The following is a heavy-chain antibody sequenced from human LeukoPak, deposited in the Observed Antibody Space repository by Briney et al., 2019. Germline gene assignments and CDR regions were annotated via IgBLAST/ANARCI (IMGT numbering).Heavy chain of an antibody. J-gene: IGHJ4*02. CDR3: ARFCASTSCYGHDY. Sequence: ASVKVSCKASGYTFTGYFMHWVRQAPGQGLEWMGWISPNGGDTKYAQSFQGRVTMTRDTSISTAYMELSRLRSDDTAVYYCARFCASTSCYGHDYWGQGTLVTVSS. D-gene: IGHD2-2*01. CDR2: ISPNGGDT. CDR1: GYTFTGYF. V-gene: IGHV1-2*02.